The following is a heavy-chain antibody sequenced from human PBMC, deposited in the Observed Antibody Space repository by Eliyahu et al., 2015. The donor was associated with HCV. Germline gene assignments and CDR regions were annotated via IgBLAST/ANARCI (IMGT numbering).Heavy chain of an antibody. CDR3: ARGVQGPAAIGVVTFDY. CDR1: GYXFXSYW. V-gene: IGHV5-51*03. CDR2: IYPGDSDT. J-gene: IGHJ4*02. D-gene: IGHD2-2*02. Sequence: EVQLVQSGAEVKKPGESLKISCKGSGYXFXSYWIGWVRQMPGXGMEWMGIIYPGDSDTRYSPSFQGQVTISADKSISTAYLQWSSLKASDTAMYYCARGVQGPAAIGVVTFDYWGQGTLVTVSS.